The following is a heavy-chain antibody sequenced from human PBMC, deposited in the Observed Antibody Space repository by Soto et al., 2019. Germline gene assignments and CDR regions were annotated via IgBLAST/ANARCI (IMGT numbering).Heavy chain of an antibody. Sequence: SVTVSCQASGYIFTNYNIHWVRQAPGQRLEWMGWINVGNGNTKYSERFQGRVTNTRDTSASTAFMELSSLTSEDTAVYYCAKDRTVVVPAPKDVWGQGTTVTVSS. CDR1: GYIFTNYN. CDR2: INVGNGNT. J-gene: IGHJ6*02. CDR3: AKDRTVVVPAPKDV. V-gene: IGHV1-3*01. D-gene: IGHD2-2*01.